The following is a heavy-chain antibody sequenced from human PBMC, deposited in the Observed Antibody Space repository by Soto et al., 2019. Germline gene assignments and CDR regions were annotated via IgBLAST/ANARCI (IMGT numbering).Heavy chain of an antibody. Sequence: PSETLSLTCAVSGGSISSSSYYWGWIRQPPGKGLEWIGSIYYSGSTYYNPSLKSRVTISVDTSKNQFSLKLSSVTAADTAVYYCARHADFSSGWPLDYWGQGTLVTVSS. CDR2: IYYSGST. V-gene: IGHV4-39*01. CDR3: ARHADFSSGWPLDY. D-gene: IGHD6-19*01. J-gene: IGHJ4*02. CDR1: GGSISSSSYY.